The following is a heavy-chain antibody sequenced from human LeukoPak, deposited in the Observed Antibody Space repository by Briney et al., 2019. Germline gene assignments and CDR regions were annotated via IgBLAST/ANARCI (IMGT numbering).Heavy chain of an antibody. V-gene: IGHV3-11*01. CDR1: GVTLSTYA. J-gene: IGHJ6*02. D-gene: IGHD2-2*01. CDR3: AREVVVVPDYYYYGLDV. Sequence: GGSLRLSCAASGVTLSTYAMSWIRQAPGKGLEWISFISSSGDSLYYAESVEGRFTISRDNAKDSVYLQMNSLRAEDTAVYYCAREVVVVPDYYYYGLDVWGQGTTVTVSS. CDR2: ISSSGDSL.